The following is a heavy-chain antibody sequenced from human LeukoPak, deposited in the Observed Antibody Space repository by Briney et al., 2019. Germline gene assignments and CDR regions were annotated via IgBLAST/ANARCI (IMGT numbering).Heavy chain of an antibody. Sequence: GASLKVSCKASGYTFTAYYMHWVRQTPGQGLEWMGWINPNSGVTNYAQKFQGRVTMTRDTSISTAYMELNRLRSDDTAVYYCASGTLDSFDSWGQGTLVTVSS. J-gene: IGHJ4*02. CDR1: GYTFTAYY. V-gene: IGHV1-2*02. CDR3: ASGTLDSFDS. CDR2: INPNSGVT.